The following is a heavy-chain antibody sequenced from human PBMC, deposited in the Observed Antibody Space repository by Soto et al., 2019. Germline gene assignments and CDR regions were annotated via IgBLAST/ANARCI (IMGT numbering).Heavy chain of an antibody. CDR1: GFTFSSYS. J-gene: IGHJ6*02. D-gene: IGHD6-13*01. CDR3: ARDRLMAAAPNRYYYGMDV. V-gene: IGHV3-21*01. Sequence: GGSLRLSCAASGFTFSSYSMNWVRQAPGKGLEWVSSISSSSSYIYYADSVKGRFTISRDNAKNSLYLQMNSLRAEDTAVYYCARDRLMAAAPNRYYYGMDVWGQGTTVTVSS. CDR2: ISSSSSYI.